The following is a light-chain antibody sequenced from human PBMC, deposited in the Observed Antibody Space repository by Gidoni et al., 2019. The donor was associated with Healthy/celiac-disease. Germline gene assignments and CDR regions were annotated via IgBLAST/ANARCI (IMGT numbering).Light chain of an antibody. J-gene: IGKJ5*01. CDR3: QQYYSTPPT. Sequence: DIVMTQSPDSLAVSLGDRATINCKSSQRVLYSSNNKNYLAWYQQKPGQPPKLLIYWASTRESGVTDRFSGSGSGTDFTLTISSLQAEDVAVYYCQQYYSTPPTFGQETRLEIK. V-gene: IGKV4-1*01. CDR1: QRVLYSSNNKNY. CDR2: WAS.